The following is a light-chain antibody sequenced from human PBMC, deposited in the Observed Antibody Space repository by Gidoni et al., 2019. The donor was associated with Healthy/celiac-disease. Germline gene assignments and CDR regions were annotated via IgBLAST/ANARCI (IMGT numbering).Light chain of an antibody. CDR1: QGISSA. Sequence: AIQLTQSPSSLSASVGDRVTITCRASQGISSALAWYQQKPGKAPKLLIYDASSLESGVPSRFSGSGSGTDFTLTISSLQPEDFATYYCQQCNNYPPITCGQGTRLEIK. CDR2: DAS. V-gene: IGKV1D-13*01. CDR3: QQCNNYPPIT. J-gene: IGKJ5*01.